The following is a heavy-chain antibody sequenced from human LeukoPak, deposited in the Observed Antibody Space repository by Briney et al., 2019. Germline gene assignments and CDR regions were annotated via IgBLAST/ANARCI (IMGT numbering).Heavy chain of an antibody. CDR1: GFTFSSYS. D-gene: IGHD2-2*01. J-gene: IGHJ1*01. V-gene: IGHV3-48*01. CDR3: AREGHTRYCSSTSCYFAEYFQH. Sequence: GGSLRLSCAASGFTFSSYSMNWARQAPGKGLEWVSYISSSSSTTCYADSVKGRFTISRDNAKNSLYLQMNSLRAEDTAVYYCAREGHTRYCSSTSCYFAEYFQHWGQGTLVTVSS. CDR2: ISSSSSTT.